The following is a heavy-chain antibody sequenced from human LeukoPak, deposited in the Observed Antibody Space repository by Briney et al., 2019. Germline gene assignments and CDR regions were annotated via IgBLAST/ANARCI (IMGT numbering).Heavy chain of an antibody. J-gene: IGHJ4*02. D-gene: IGHD4-11*01. CDR2: IYYSGST. CDR1: GGPISSYY. Sequence: SETLSLTCTVSGGPISSYYWSWIRQPPGKGLEWIGYIYYSGSTYYNPSLKSRVTISVDTSKNHFSLKLSSVTAADTAVYYCARVGDSNYFDYWGQGTLVTVSS. CDR3: ARVGDSNYFDY. V-gene: IGHV4-59*06.